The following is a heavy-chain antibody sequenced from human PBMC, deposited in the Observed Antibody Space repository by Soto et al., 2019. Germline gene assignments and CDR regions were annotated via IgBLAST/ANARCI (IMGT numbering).Heavy chain of an antibody. D-gene: IGHD6-13*01. J-gene: IGHJ5*02. CDR2: ISSSSSTI. V-gene: IGHV3-48*01. CDR1: GFTFRSYW. Sequence: GGSLRLSCAASGFTFRSYWMQWVRQAPGKGLVWVSYISSSSSTIYYADSVKGRFTISRDNAKNSLYLQMNSLRAEDTAVYYCARHPERIAQIGWFDPWGQGTLVTVSS. CDR3: ARHPERIAQIGWFDP.